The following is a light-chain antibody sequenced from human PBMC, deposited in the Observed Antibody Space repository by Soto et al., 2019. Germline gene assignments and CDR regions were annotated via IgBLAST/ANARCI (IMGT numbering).Light chain of an antibody. CDR2: DVS. CDR3: SSYTTTTTRI. V-gene: IGLV2-14*01. Sequence: QSALTQPASVSGSPGQSITISCTGTSSDVGAYNYVSWYQQYPGKVPKVIIYDVSNRPSGVSNRFSGSKSGNTASLTISGLQAEDEADYYCSSYTTTTTRIFGGGTQLTVL. J-gene: IGLJ2*01. CDR1: SSDVGAYNY.